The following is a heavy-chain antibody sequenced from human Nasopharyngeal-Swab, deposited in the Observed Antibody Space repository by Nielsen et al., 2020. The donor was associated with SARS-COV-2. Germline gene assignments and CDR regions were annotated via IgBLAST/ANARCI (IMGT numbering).Heavy chain of an antibody. J-gene: IGHJ4*02. D-gene: IGHD1-1*01. V-gene: IGHV5-51*01. CDR2: IYPDDSDT. Sequence: GGSLRLSCKGSGNNFNRYWIGWVRQMPGKGPEWMGIIYPDDSDTKYSPSFEGQVTISADKSISTAYLQWNGLKASDTAMYYCARPSNWDFDSWGQGTLVTVSS. CDR1: GNNFNRYW. CDR3: ARPSNWDFDS.